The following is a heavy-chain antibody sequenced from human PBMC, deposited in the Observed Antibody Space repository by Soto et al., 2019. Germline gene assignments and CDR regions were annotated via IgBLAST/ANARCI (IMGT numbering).Heavy chain of an antibody. CDR2: MNPNSGNT. CDR1: GYTFTSYD. CDR3: ARGGAVTMIVVAQGAFDI. J-gene: IGHJ3*02. D-gene: IGHD3-22*01. Sequence: GASVKVSCKASGYTFTSYDINWVRQATGQGLEWMGWMNPNSGNTGYAQKFQGRVTMTRNTSISTAYMELSSLRSEDTAVYYCARGGAVTMIVVAQGAFDIWGQGTMVTV. V-gene: IGHV1-8*01.